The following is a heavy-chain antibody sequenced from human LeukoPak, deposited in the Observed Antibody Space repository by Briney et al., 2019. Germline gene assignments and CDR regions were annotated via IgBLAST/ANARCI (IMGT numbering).Heavy chain of an antibody. D-gene: IGHD4-17*01. CDR1: GFTFDDYA. Sequence: GGSLRLSCAASGFTFDDYAMHWVRQAPGKGLEWASGISWNSGSIGYADSVKGRFTISRDNAKNSLYLQMNSLRAEDMALYYCAKGRKATVTSDFDYWGQGTLVTVSS. CDR3: AKGRKATVTSDFDY. V-gene: IGHV3-9*03. J-gene: IGHJ4*02. CDR2: ISWNSGSI.